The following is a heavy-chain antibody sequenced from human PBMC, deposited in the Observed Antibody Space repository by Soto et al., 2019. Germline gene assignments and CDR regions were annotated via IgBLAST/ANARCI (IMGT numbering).Heavy chain of an antibody. Sequence: QVQLVQSGAEVKKPGASVKVSCKASGYTFTGYYMHWVRQAPGQGLEWMGWINPNSGGTNYAQKFQGWVTMTRDTSISTAYMELRRLRSDDTAVYYCARGISIAVAGTDFDYWGQGTLVTVSS. D-gene: IGHD6-19*01. CDR3: ARGISIAVAGTDFDY. J-gene: IGHJ4*02. CDR2: INPNSGGT. V-gene: IGHV1-2*04. CDR1: GYTFTGYY.